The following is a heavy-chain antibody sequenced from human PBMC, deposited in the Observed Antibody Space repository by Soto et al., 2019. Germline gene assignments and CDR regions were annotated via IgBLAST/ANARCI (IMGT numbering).Heavy chain of an antibody. D-gene: IGHD4-17*01. CDR1: GYTFTTYG. CDR3: ARVVKEGDYGDYGRYYFDY. V-gene: IGHV1-18*04. J-gene: IGHJ4*01. CDR2: ISAYSGNT. Sequence: QVQLVQSGAEVKKPGASVKVSCKASGYTFTTYGITWVRQAPGQGLEWMGWISAYSGNTNYAQKLQGRLTVHTDTSTNTDYMDLRSLRSDDTAVYYCARVVKEGDYGDYGRYYFDYWGHGTLVTVSS.